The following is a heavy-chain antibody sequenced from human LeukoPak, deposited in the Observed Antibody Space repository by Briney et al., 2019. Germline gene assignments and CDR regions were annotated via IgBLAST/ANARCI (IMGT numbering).Heavy chain of an antibody. Sequence: SETLSLTCTVSGYSISSGYYWSWIRQPPGKGLERIGEINHSGSTNYNPPLKSRVTISVDTSKNQFSLKLSSVTAADTAVYYCARKAIVVVPAARRYYYYYMDVWGKGTTVTISS. V-gene: IGHV4-38-2*02. CDR1: GYSISSGYY. CDR3: ARKAIVVVPAARRYYYYYMDV. J-gene: IGHJ6*03. CDR2: INHSGST. D-gene: IGHD2-2*01.